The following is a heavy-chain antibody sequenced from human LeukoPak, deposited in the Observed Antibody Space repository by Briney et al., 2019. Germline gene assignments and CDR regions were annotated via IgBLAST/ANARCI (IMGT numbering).Heavy chain of an antibody. V-gene: IGHV3-30*18. J-gene: IGHJ6*03. CDR1: GFTFSSYG. CDR2: ISYDGSNK. CDR3: ANVFQTYYYGSGSRNYYYMDV. D-gene: IGHD3-10*01. Sequence: GGSLRLSCAASGFTFSSYGMHWVRQAPGKGLEWVAVISYDGSNKYYADSVKGRFTISRDNSKNTLYLQMNSLRAEDTAVYYCANVFQTYYYGSGSRNYYYMDVWGKGTTVTVSS.